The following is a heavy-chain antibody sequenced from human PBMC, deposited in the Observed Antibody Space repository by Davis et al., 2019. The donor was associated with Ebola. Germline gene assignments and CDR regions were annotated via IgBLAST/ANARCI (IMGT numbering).Heavy chain of an antibody. CDR3: ARGRFRRLDY. CDR2: IYYSGST. D-gene: IGHD3-10*01. V-gene: IGHV4-59*12. Sequence: SETLSLTCTVSGGSISSYYWSRIRQPPGKGLEWIGYIYYSGSTNYNPSLKSRVTISVDTSKNQFSLKLSSVTAADTAVYYCARGRFRRLDYWGQGTLVTVSS. J-gene: IGHJ4*02. CDR1: GGSISSYY.